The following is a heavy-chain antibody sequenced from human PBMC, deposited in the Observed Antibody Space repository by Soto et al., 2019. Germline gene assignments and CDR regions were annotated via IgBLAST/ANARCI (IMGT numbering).Heavy chain of an antibody. J-gene: IGHJ5*01. V-gene: IGHV3-23*01. D-gene: IGHD4-17*01. CDR2: ITASGGRT. CDR1: GFTFSSYA. CDR3: AKDTSYGDYVRWFDS. Sequence: EVHLLESGGGLVQPGGSLRLSCTASGFTFSSYAMTWVLQAPGRGLEGVSGITASGGRTYYADSVKGRFTISRDNPKSTLYLQMNSLRAEDTAVYYCAKDTSYGDYVRWFDSWGQGTLVTVSS.